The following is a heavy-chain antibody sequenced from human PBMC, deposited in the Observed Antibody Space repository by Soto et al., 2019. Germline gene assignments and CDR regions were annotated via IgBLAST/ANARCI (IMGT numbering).Heavy chain of an antibody. CDR1: GFTFGDYA. D-gene: IGHD6-19*01. Sequence: GGSLRLSCTASGFTFGDYAMSWFRQAPGKGLEWVGFIRSKAYGGTTEYAASVKGRFTISRDDSKSIAYLQMNSLKTEDTAVYYCTRDWIAVAPGYWGQRTLVTVSS. J-gene: IGHJ4*02. V-gene: IGHV3-49*03. CDR2: IRSKAYGGTT. CDR3: TRDWIAVAPGY.